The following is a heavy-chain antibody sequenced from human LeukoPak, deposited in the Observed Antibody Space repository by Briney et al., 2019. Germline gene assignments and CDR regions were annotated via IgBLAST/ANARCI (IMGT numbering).Heavy chain of an antibody. CDR1: GGSVSSGGYY. CDR2: IYYSGST. CDR3: ARVEIVVVKFDT. Sequence: PSQTLSPTCTVSGGSVSSGGYYWSWIRQHPGKGLEWIGYIYYSGSTYYNPSLKSRLTISVDTSKNQFSLKLSSVTAADTAVYYCARVEIVVVKFDTRGQGTLVTVSS. D-gene: IGHD3-22*01. V-gene: IGHV4-31*03. J-gene: IGHJ5*02.